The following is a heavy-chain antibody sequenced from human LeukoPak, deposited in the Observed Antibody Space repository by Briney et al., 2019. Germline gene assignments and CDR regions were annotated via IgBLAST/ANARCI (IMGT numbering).Heavy chain of an antibody. J-gene: IGHJ6*02. D-gene: IGHD2-15*01. V-gene: IGHV3-30*18. CDR1: GFTFSSYG. Sequence: PGGSLRLSCAASGFTFSSYGMHWVRQAPGKGLEWVAVISYDGSSKYYADSVKGRFTISRDNSKNTLYLQTTSLRAEDTAVYYCAKAVDVVVEDYYYGMDVWGQGTTVTVSS. CDR2: ISYDGSSK. CDR3: AKAVDVVVEDYYYGMDV.